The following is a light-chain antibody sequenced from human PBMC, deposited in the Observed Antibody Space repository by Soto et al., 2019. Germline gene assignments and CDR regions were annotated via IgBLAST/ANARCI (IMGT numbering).Light chain of an antibody. J-gene: IGLJ2*01. CDR3: RSYTSSSTLVG. V-gene: IGLV2-14*01. Sequence: QSALTQPASVSGSPGQSITISCTGTSSDVGGYNYVSWYQQHPGKAPKLMIYEVSNRPSGVSNRFSGSKSGNTASLTISGLQAEDEADYYCRSYTSSSTLVGFGGGTKLTVL. CDR2: EVS. CDR1: SSDVGGYNY.